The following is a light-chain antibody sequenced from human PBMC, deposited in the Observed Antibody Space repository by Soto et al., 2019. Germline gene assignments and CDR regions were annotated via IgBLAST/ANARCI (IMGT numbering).Light chain of an antibody. CDR1: QSVGSRF. V-gene: IGKV3-20*01. J-gene: IGKJ1*01. CDR2: GTF. Sequence: IALTQSPCTXSXXPXXXXXXXXRVSQSVGSRFLAGYQQKPGQAPRLLISGTFSRATGIPDRFSGSGSGTDFTLTISRLEPEDFAVYYCQQYNSWPETFGQGTKVDIK. CDR3: QQYNSWPET.